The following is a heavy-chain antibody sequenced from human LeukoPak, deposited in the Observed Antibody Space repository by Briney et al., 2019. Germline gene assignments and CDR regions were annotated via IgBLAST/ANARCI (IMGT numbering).Heavy chain of an antibody. V-gene: IGHV3-7*01. CDR2: INQLGSAQ. J-gene: IGHJ4*02. CDR1: GFTFSSSW. Sequence: GGSLRLSCVASGFTFSSSWMSWVRQAPGKGLEWVANINQLGSAQYYVASMKGRFTISRDNAENSLYLQMSSLRAEDTAVYYCARELSVAKLDCWGQGTLVTVSS. D-gene: IGHD6-19*01. CDR3: ARELSVAKLDC.